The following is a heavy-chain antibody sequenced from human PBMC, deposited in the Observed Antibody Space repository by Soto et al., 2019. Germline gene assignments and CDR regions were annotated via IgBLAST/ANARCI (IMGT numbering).Heavy chain of an antibody. J-gene: IGHJ4*02. D-gene: IGHD5-12*01. Sequence: NPSETLSLTCAVSGGSISSGDYYWSWIRQPPGKGLEWIGYIYYSGSTFYNPSLKNRVTISLDTSKIQFSLKLSSVTAADTAVYYCARAMATIDLDYWGQGTLVTVSS. CDR1: GGSISSGDYY. CDR3: ARAMATIDLDY. CDR2: IYYSGST. V-gene: IGHV4-30-4*01.